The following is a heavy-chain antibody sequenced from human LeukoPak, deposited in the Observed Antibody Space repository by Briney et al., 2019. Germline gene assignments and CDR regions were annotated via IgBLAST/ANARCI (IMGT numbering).Heavy chain of an antibody. D-gene: IGHD4-11*01. V-gene: IGHV4-61*08. Sequence: PSETLSLTCTVSGGSISSSGYYWSWIRQPPGKGLEWIGYIYYSGSTNYNPSLKSRVTISVDTSKNQFSLKLSSVTAADTAVYYCASTATVTADYYYYYGMDVWGQGTTVTVSS. CDR2: IYYSGST. CDR3: ASTATVTADYYYYYGMDV. J-gene: IGHJ6*02. CDR1: GGSISSSGYY.